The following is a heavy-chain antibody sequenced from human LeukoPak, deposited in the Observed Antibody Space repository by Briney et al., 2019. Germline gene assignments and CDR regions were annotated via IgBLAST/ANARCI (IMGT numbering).Heavy chain of an antibody. CDR3: AKHHRMAARLVYFDY. CDR1: GFTFSTYD. J-gene: IGHJ4*02. V-gene: IGHV3-13*01. D-gene: IGHD6-6*01. Sequence: GGSLRLSCAASGFTFSTYDMHWVRQATGKGLEWVSAIDTTGDTYYADSVKGRFTISRDNSKNTLYLQMNSLRVEDTAVYYCAKHHRMAARLVYFDYWGQGTLVTVSS. CDR2: IDTTGDT.